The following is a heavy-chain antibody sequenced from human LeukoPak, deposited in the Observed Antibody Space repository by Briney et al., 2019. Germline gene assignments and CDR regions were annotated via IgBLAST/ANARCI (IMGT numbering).Heavy chain of an antibody. V-gene: IGHV1-46*01. CDR1: GYIFTTFY. J-gene: IGHJ4*02. CDR2: INPSGGNT. D-gene: IGHD1-26*01. Sequence: GASVKVSCKASGYIFTTFYMHWVRQAPGQGLEWMGIINPSGGNTGYARKFQGRVTMTRDTSTSTVYMELSSLRSEDTAVYYCAREVGIRGHFGYWGRGTPVTVSS. CDR3: AREVGIRGHFGY.